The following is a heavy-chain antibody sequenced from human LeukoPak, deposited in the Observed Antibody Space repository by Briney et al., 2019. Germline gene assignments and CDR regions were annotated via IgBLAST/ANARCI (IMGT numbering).Heavy chain of an antibody. CDR3: ARDRKRWLQFGFDY. V-gene: IGHV3-7*01. CDR1: GFTFSSYW. Sequence: GGSLRLSCAASGFTFSSYWMSWVRQAPGKGLEWVANIKQDGSEKYYVDSVKGRFTISRDNAKNSPYLQMNSLRAEDTAVYYCARDRKRWLQFGFDYWGQGTLVTVSS. D-gene: IGHD5-24*01. J-gene: IGHJ4*02. CDR2: IKQDGSEK.